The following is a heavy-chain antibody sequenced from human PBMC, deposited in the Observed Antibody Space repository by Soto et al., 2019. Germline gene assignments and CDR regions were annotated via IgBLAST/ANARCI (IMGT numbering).Heavy chain of an antibody. Sequence: SETLSLTCTVSGGSLNAYFWTWIRQPPGKGLEWIGYIYYSGSTNYNPSLKSRVSISLHTSKNQFSLKLSSVTAADTAVYYCARGVDRQWADYWGQGTLVTVSS. CDR3: ARGVDRQWADY. D-gene: IGHD6-19*01. CDR1: GGSLNAYF. J-gene: IGHJ4*02. CDR2: IYYSGST. V-gene: IGHV4-59*01.